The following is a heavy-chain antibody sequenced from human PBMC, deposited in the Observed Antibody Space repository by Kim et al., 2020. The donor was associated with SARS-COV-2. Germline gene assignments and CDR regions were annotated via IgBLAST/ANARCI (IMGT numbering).Heavy chain of an antibody. V-gene: IGHV3-21*01. D-gene: IGHD1-26*01. Sequence: GGSLRLSCAASGFTFSSYSMNWVRQAPGKGLEWVSSISSSSSYIYYADSVKGRFTISRDNAKNSLYLQMNSLRAEDTAVYYCAREADGIVDPFDYWGQGTLVTVSS. CDR3: AREADGIVDPFDY. CDR2: ISSSSSYI. J-gene: IGHJ4*02. CDR1: GFTFSSYS.